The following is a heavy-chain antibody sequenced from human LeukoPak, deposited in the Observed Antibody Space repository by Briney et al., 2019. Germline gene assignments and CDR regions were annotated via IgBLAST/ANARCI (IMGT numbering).Heavy chain of an antibody. V-gene: IGHV4-31*03. CDR2: IYYSGST. CDR1: GGSISSGGYY. CDR3: AGFGGKNYYYYGMDV. J-gene: IGHJ6*02. Sequence: SQTLSLTCTVSGGSISSGGYYWSWIRQHPGKGLEWIGYIYYSGSTYYNSSLKSRVTISVDTSKNQFSLKLSSVTAADTAVYYCAGFGGKNYYYYGMDVWGQGTTVTVSS. D-gene: IGHD3-10*01.